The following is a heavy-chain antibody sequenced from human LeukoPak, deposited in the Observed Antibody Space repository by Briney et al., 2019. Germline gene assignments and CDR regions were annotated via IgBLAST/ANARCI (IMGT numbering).Heavy chain of an antibody. CDR1: GFTVSSNY. CDR2: IYSGGST. Sequence: GGSLRLPCAASGFTVSSNYMSWVRQAPGQGLEWVSLIYSGGSTYYADSVRGRFTISRDNSKNTLYLQMNSLRAEDTAIYYCAKTSRVNSGYDSPFDYWGQGTLVTVTS. V-gene: IGHV3-53*01. J-gene: IGHJ4*02. CDR3: AKTSRVNSGYDSPFDY. D-gene: IGHD5-12*01.